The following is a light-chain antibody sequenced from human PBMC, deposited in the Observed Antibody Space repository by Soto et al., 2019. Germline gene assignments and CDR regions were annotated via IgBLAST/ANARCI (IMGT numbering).Light chain of an antibody. CDR2: SAS. V-gene: IGKV3-15*01. CDR1: QSISTE. CDR3: QQGHNWPLT. J-gene: IGKJ2*01. Sequence: EIVMTQSPATLSVSPGERATLSCRASQSISTELVWYRQKPGQPPRLLIYSASTRATGVPARFTGSGSGSEFTLTISGLQSEDFAVYYCQQGHNWPLTFGQGTRLEI.